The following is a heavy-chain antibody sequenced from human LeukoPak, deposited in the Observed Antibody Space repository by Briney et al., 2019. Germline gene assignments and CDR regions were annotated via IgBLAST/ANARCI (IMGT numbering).Heavy chain of an antibody. CDR3: AKMRGQYYHSYYMDT. J-gene: IGHJ6*03. V-gene: IGHV3-23*01. CDR2: GGSGGST. Sequence: GGSLRLSCAASGFTFSNYAMTWVRQAPGKGLEWVSYGGSGGSTYYADSVKGRFTVSRDNSKSTLYLQMNSLTAEDTAVYYCAKMRGQYYHSYYMDTWGKGTTVTVSS. CDR1: GFTFSNYA.